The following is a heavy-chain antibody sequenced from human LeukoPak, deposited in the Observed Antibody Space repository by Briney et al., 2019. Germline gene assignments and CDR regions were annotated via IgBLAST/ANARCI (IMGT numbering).Heavy chain of an antibody. CDR1: GGSMSSSSYY. Sequence: SETLSLTCTVSGGSMSSSSYYWGWIRQRPGKGLEWIGSIYYSGSTYYNPSLKSRVTMSVDTSKNQFSLKLSSVTAADTAVYYCARERVSGWAPYYFDYWGQGTLVTVSS. D-gene: IGHD6-19*01. J-gene: IGHJ4*02. CDR2: IYYSGST. CDR3: ARERVSGWAPYYFDY. V-gene: IGHV4-39*07.